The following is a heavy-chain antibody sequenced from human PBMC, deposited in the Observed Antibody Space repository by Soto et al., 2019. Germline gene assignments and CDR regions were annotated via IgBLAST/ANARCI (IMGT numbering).Heavy chain of an antibody. CDR3: ARYIYHGSGSYDWFDP. CDR1: GGSLSGYY. J-gene: IGHJ5*02. Sequence: SETLSLTCTVSGGSLSGYYWSWIRQAPGKGPEWIGYIYYTGSTNYNPFLASRVTISMDTSNNHFSLKLSSVTAADTAIYYCARYIYHGSGSYDWFDPWGQGNLVTVSS. V-gene: IGHV4-59*01. D-gene: IGHD3-10*01. CDR2: IYYTGST.